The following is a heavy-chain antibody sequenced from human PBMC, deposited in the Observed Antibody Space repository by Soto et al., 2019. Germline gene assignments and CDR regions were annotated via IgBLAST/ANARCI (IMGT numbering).Heavy chain of an antibody. J-gene: IGHJ4*02. CDR3: ARDVGYGLIDY. D-gene: IGHD5-18*01. CDR1: GYTFTSYG. V-gene: IGHV1-18*01. Sequence: XSVKVSCKASGYTFTSYGISLVRHTPGQGLEWIGWINAYNGNTNYAQRLQGRVTMTTDTSTSTAYMELRSLRSDDTAVYYCARDVGYGLIDYWGQGTLVTVSS. CDR2: INAYNGNT.